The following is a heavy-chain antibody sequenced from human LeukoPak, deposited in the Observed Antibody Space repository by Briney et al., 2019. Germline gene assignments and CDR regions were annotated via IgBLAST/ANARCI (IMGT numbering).Heavy chain of an antibody. D-gene: IGHD5-18*01. CDR1: GYTFTSYY. J-gene: IGHJ4*02. V-gene: IGHV1-46*01. CDR3: ARDKGGRYSYGYGFDY. CDR2: INPSGGST. Sequence: ASVKVYCKASGYTFTSYYMHWVRQAPGQGLEWMGIINPSGGSTSYAQKFQGRVTMTRDTSTSTVYMELSSLRSEDTAVYYCARDKGGRYSYGYGFDYWGQGTLVTVSS.